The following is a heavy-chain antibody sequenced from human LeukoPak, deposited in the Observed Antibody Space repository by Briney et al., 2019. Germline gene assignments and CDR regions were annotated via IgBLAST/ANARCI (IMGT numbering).Heavy chain of an antibody. CDR2: IYPGDSDT. D-gene: IGHD5-18*01. J-gene: IGHJ4*02. CDR1: GYSFTSYW. Sequence: GESLKISCEGSGYSFTSYWIGWVRQMPGKGLEWMGIIYPGDSDTRYSPSFQGQVTISADKSISTAYLQWSSLKASDTAMYYCARQVQLWSYYFDYWGQGTLVTVSS. V-gene: IGHV5-51*01. CDR3: ARQVQLWSYYFDY.